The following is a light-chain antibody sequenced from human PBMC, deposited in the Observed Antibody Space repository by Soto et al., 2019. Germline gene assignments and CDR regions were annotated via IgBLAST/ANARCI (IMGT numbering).Light chain of an antibody. V-gene: IGKV1-9*01. J-gene: IGKJ1*01. CDR1: KGISSY. Sequence: DIQLTQSPSFLSASVGDRVTITCRASKGISSYLAWYQQKPGKAPKLLIYAASTLQSGVPSRFSGSGSGTEFTLTISSLQPEDFATYYCHQLNSYPRTFGQGTKVEIK. CDR3: HQLNSYPRT. CDR2: AAS.